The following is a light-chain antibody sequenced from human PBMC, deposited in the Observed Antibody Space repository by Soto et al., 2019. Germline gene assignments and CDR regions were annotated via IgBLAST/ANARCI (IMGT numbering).Light chain of an antibody. V-gene: IGLV1-40*01. CDR3: QSYDSSLSAVV. J-gene: IGLJ2*01. Sequence: QSVLTQPPSVSGAPGQRVTISCPGSRSNIGAGYDVHWYQELPGTAPKLLIYGNSNRPAGVPDRFSGSKSVTSASLAITVLQAEDEADYYCQSYDSSLSAVVFGGGTK. CDR2: GNS. CDR1: RSNIGAGYD.